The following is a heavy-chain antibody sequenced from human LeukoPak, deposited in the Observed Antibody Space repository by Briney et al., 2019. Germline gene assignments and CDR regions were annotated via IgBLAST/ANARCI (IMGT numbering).Heavy chain of an antibody. V-gene: IGHV3-30-3*01. Sequence: GGSLRLSCAASGFTFSSYAMHWVRQAPGKGLEWVAVISYDGSNKYYADSVKGRFTISRDNSKNTLYLQMNSLRAEDTAVYYCARDAVDAANAVWGQGTTVTVSS. D-gene: IGHD5-18*01. J-gene: IGHJ6*02. CDR2: ISYDGSNK. CDR1: GFTFSSYA. CDR3: ARDAVDAANAV.